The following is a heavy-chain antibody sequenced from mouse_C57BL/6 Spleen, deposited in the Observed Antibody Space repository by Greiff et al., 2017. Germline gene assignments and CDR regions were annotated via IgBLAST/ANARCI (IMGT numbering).Heavy chain of an antibody. CDR2: IYPGDGDT. J-gene: IGHJ1*03. D-gene: IGHD1-1*01. V-gene: IGHV1-80*01. CDR3: ARGSDYYGSSYWYFDV. Sequence: QVHVKQSGAELVKPGASVKISCKASGYAFSSYWMNWVKQRPGKGLEWIGQIYPGDGDTNYNGKFKGKATLTADKSSSTAYMQLSSLTSEDSAVYFCARGSDYYGSSYWYFDVWGTGTTVTVSS. CDR1: GYAFSSYW.